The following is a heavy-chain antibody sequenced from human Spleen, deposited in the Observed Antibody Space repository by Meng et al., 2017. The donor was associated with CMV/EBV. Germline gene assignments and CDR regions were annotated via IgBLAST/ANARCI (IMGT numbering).Heavy chain of an antibody. CDR3: AKDPTNRIAAAGTADPWGGYFDY. CDR2: IWYDGSNK. D-gene: IGHD6-13*01. V-gene: IGHV3-33*06. J-gene: IGHJ4*02. Sequence: GVHWVRKATDKGRVWGAVIWYDGSNKYYADTVKGRFTISRDNSKNTLYLQMNSLRAEDTAVYYCAKDPTNRIAAAGTADPWGGYFDYWGQGTLVTVSS. CDR1: G.